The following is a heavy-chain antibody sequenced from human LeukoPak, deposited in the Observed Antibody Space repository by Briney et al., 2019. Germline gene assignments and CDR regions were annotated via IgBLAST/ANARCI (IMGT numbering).Heavy chain of an antibody. J-gene: IGHJ4*02. Sequence: WGSLRLSCAASGFTFSNYWMHWVRQAPGKGLVWVSRINRDGSSTNYADSVKGRFTISRDNANNTLYLQMNSLRAEDTAVYYCVRVDYGDYGSFYWGQGALVTVSS. CDR1: GFTFSNYW. V-gene: IGHV3-74*01. CDR3: VRVDYGDYGSFY. D-gene: IGHD4-17*01. CDR2: INRDGSST.